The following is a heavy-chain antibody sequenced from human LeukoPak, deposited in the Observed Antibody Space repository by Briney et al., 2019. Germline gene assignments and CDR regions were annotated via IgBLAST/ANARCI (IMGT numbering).Heavy chain of an antibody. D-gene: IGHD4-17*01. CDR1: GGTFSSYA. Sequence: SVKVSCKASGGTFSSYAISWVRQAPGQGLEWMGRIIPILGIANYAQKFQGRVTITADKSTSTAYMELSSLRSEDTAVYYCARSTVVTRGFDYWGQGILVTVSS. CDR2: IIPILGIA. CDR3: ARSTVVTRGFDY. V-gene: IGHV1-69*04. J-gene: IGHJ4*02.